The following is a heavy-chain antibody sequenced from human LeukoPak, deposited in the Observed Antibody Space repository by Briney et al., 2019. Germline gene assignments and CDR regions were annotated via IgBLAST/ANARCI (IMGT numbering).Heavy chain of an antibody. CDR1: GHTLTELS. J-gene: IGHJ4*02. V-gene: IGHV1-24*01. CDR3: ATPQWELLLFDY. Sequence: GASVKVSCKVSGHTLTELSIHWVRQAPGKGLEWMGGFDPEDGETIYAQKFQGRVTMTEDTSTDTAYMELRSLTSEDTAIYYCATPQWELLLFDYWGQGTLVTVSS. CDR2: FDPEDGET. D-gene: IGHD1-26*01.